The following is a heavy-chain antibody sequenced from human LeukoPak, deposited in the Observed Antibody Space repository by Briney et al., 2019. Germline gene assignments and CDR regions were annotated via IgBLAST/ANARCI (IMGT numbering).Heavy chain of an antibody. CDR1: GFTVSSNY. CDR2: ISSSSSYI. CDR3: ARDLWDYYDSSGYCVDY. V-gene: IGHV3-21*01. J-gene: IGHJ4*02. D-gene: IGHD3-22*01. Sequence: GGSLRLSCAASGFTVSSNYMNWVRQAPGKGLEWVSSISSSSSYIYYADSVKGRFTTSRDNAKNSLYLQMNSLRAEDTAVHCCARDLWDYYDSSGYCVDYWGQGTLVTVSS.